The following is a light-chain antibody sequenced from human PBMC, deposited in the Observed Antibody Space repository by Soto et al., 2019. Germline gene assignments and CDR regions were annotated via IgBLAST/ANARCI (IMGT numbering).Light chain of an antibody. CDR2: AVS. V-gene: IGKV1-39*01. CDR3: QQSYSTPRT. CDR1: QSISSY. Sequence: DIQMTQSPSSLSASVGDRVTITCRASQSISSYLNWYQQKPEKAPNLLIYAVSNLQSGVPSRFSGSGSGTEFTLTISSLQLEDFATYSCQQSYSTPRTFGQGTKLEIK. J-gene: IGKJ1*01.